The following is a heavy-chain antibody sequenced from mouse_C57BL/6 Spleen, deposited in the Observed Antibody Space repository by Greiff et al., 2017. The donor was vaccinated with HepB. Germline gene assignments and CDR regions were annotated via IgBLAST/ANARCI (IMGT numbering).Heavy chain of an antibody. V-gene: IGHV1-80*01. CDR1: GYAFSSYW. Sequence: VQLQQSGAELVKPGASVKISCKASGYAFSSYWMNWVKQRPGKGLEWIGQIYPGDGDTNYNGKFKGKATLTAAKSSSTAYMQLSSLTSEDSAVYFCARNYYGSSYGFAYWGQGTLVTVSA. CDR3: ARNYYGSSYGFAY. D-gene: IGHD1-1*01. J-gene: IGHJ3*01. CDR2: IYPGDGDT.